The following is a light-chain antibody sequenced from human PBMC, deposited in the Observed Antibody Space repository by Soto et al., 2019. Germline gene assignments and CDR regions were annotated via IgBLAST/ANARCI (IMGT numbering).Light chain of an antibody. Sequence: QSALTQPRSVSWSPGQSVAISCTGTSSDVGTYKYVSWYQQHPGKAPKLIIYDVTERPSGVPDRFSASKSGNTASLTISGLQTEDEADYYCCSYAGTYTPVVFGGGTKLTVL. V-gene: IGLV2-11*01. CDR3: CSYAGTYTPVV. CDR1: SSDVGTYKY. J-gene: IGLJ2*01. CDR2: DVT.